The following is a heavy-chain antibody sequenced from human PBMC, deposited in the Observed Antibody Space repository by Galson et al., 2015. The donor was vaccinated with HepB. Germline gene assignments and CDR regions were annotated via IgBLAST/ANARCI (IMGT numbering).Heavy chain of an antibody. J-gene: IGHJ4*02. CDR3: AREQYYYGSGSYPDY. CDR2: ISSSSSYI. V-gene: IGHV3-21*01. CDR1: GFTFSSYS. Sequence: SLRLSCAASGFTFSSYSMNWVRQAPGKGLEWVSSISSSSSYIYYADSVKGRFTISRDNAKNSLYLQMNSLRAEDTAVYYCAREQYYYGSGSYPDYWGQGTLVTVSS. D-gene: IGHD3-10*01.